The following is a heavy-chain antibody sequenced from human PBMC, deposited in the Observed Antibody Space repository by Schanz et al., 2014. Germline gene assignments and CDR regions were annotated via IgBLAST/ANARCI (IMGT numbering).Heavy chain of an antibody. V-gene: IGHV1-69*02. CDR3: ARTGYDPSLTH. D-gene: IGHD5-12*01. CDR2: IIPITGIT. CDR1: GDPFRSYT. Sequence: QVQLVQSGAEVKKPGSSVKVSCKASGDPFRSYTINWGRHAPGQGLEWMGRIIPITGITNYAQKFQGRVTFTADKSTSTAFLEVNSLRSEDTAVYYCARTGYDPSLTHWGQGILVTVSS. J-gene: IGHJ4*02.